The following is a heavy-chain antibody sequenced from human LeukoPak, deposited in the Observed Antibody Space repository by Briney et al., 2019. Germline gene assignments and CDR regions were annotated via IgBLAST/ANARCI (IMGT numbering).Heavy chain of an antibody. V-gene: IGHV3-30*18. Sequence: GGSLRLSCAASGFSFSSYVMHWVRQAPGKGLEWVAVISSDGSDKNYADSGKGRFTISRDNSKNQLYLQMNSLRPEDTAVYYCAKGVRGVIAYYLDYWGQGTLVTVSS. CDR2: ISSDGSDK. D-gene: IGHD3-10*01. J-gene: IGHJ4*02. CDR1: GFSFSSYV. CDR3: AKGVRGVIAYYLDY.